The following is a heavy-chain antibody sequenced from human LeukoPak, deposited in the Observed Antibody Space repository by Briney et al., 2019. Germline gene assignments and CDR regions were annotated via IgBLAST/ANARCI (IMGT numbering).Heavy chain of an antibody. CDR2: INSDGSST. CDR1: GFTFSSYW. Sequence: GGSLRLSCAASGFTFSSYWMHWVRQAPGKGLVWVSRINSDGSSTSYADSVKGRFTISRDNAKNTLYLQMNSLRAEDTAAYYCARDKAAGNAFDIWGQGTMVTVSS. V-gene: IGHV3-74*01. CDR3: ARDKAAGNAFDI. J-gene: IGHJ3*02. D-gene: IGHD6-13*01.